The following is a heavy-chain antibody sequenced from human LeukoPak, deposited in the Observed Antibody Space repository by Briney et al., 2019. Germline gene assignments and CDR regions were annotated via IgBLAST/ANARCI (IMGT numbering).Heavy chain of an antibody. CDR3: AREGGYYDSSGGPMYYFDY. V-gene: IGHV1-18*01. D-gene: IGHD3-22*01. CDR2: ISAYNGNT. Sequence: EASVKVSCEASGYTFTSYGISWVRQAPGQGLEWMGWISAYNGNTNYAQKLQGRVTMTTDTSTSTAYMELRSLRSDDTAVYYCAREGGYYDSSGGPMYYFDYWGQGTLVTVSS. CDR1: GYTFTSYG. J-gene: IGHJ4*02.